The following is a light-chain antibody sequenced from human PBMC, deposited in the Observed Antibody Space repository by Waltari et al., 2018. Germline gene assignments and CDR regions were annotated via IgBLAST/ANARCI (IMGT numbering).Light chain of an antibody. J-gene: IGLJ2*01. CDR3: QAWDSHVV. Sequence: SYELTQPPSVSVSPGQTASITCSGDKLGDKYACWYQQKPGQSPVLVIYQDSMRPSGIPERFSGSNSGNTATLTISGTQAMDEADYYCQAWDSHVVFGGGTKLTVL. CDR2: QDS. CDR1: KLGDKY. V-gene: IGLV3-1*01.